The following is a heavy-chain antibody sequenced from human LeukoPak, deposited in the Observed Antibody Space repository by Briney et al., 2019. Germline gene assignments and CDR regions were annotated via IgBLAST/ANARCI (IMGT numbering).Heavy chain of an antibody. D-gene: IGHD6-13*01. V-gene: IGHV3-21*01. CDR3: ARARASSRGGYYYMDV. J-gene: IGHJ6*03. CDR2: ITSGSSYI. Sequence: GGSLRLSCAASGFNFNTYPMNWVGQAPGKGREGVSSITSGSSYIYYADTVKGRFTISRDNAKNSLYLQMNSLRAEDTAVYYCARARASSRGGYYYMDVWGKGTTVTVSS. CDR1: GFNFNTYP.